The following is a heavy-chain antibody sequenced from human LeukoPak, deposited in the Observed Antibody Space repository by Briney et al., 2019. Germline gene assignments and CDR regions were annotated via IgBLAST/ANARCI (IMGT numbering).Heavy chain of an antibody. CDR1: GYTFTSYG. CDR2: ISAYNGNT. V-gene: IGHV1-18*01. D-gene: IGHD3-22*01. J-gene: IGHJ4*02. Sequence: ASVKVSCKASGYTFTSYGISWVRQAPGQGLEWMGWISAYNGNTNYAQKLQGRVTMTTDTSTSTAYMELRSLRSDGTAVYYCASGDMTYYYDSSGYNFDYWGQGTLVTVSS. CDR3: ASGDMTYYYDSSGYNFDY.